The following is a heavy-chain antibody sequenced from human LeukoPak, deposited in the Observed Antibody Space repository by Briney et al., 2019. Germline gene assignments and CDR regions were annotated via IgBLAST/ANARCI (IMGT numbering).Heavy chain of an antibody. V-gene: IGHV3-30*18. CDR3: AKDGAPEEWELISYFDY. D-gene: IGHD1-26*01. Sequence: PGRSLRLSCAASGFTFSSYGMHWVRQAPGKGLEWVAVISYDGSNKYYADSVKGRFTISRDNSKNTLYLQMNSLRAEDTAVYYCAKDGAPEEWELISYFDYWGQGTLVTVSS. CDR2: ISYDGSNK. CDR1: GFTFSSYG. J-gene: IGHJ4*02.